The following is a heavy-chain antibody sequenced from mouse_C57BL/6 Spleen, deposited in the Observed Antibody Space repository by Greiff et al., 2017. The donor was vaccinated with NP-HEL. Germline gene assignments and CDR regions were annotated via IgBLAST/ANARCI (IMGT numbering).Heavy chain of an antibody. D-gene: IGHD1-1*01. CDR1: GYAFSSSW. J-gene: IGHJ2*01. V-gene: IGHV1-53*01. Sequence: QVQLQQSGPELVKPGASVKISCKASGYAFSSSWMHWVKQRPGQGLEWIGNINPSNGGTNYNEKFKSKATLTVDKSSSTAYMQLSSLTSEDSAVYYCARSYYYGSSYFDYWGQGTTLTVSS. CDR3: ARSYYYGSSYFDY. CDR2: INPSNGGT.